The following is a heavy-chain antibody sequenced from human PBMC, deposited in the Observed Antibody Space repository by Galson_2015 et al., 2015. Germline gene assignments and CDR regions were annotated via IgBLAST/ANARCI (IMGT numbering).Heavy chain of an antibody. V-gene: IGHV3-15*01. CDR3: TTETAGYSSSWYPYYFDY. CDR1: GFTFSNAW. CDR2: IKSKTDGGTT. Sequence: SLRLSCAASGFTFSNAWMSWVRQAPGKGLEWVGRIKSKTDGGTTDYAAPVKGRFTISRDDSKNTLYLQMNSLKTEDTAVYYCTTETAGYSSSWYPYYFDYWGQGTLVTVSS. J-gene: IGHJ4*02. D-gene: IGHD6-13*01.